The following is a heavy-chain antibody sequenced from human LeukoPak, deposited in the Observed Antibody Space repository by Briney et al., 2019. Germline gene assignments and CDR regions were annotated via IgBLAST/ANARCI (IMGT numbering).Heavy chain of an antibody. CDR2: IYWNDGK. CDR1: GGSISISSDY. V-gene: IGHV2-5*01. CDR3: AHRPGNYYGSGSYDY. D-gene: IGHD3-10*01. Sequence: TLSLTCTVSGGSISISSDYWGWIRQPPGKALEWLALIYWNDGKRYSPSLKSRLTITKDTSKNQVVLTMTNMDPVDTATYYCAHRPGNYYGSGSYDYWGQGTLVTVSS. J-gene: IGHJ4*02.